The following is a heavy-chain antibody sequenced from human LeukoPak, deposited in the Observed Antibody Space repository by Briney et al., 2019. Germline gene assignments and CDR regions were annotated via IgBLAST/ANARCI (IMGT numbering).Heavy chain of an antibody. D-gene: IGHD1-26*01. CDR3: LRESGPFCPFGY. Sequence: SETLSLTCGVSGGSISGTNWWSWVRQPPGQGLEWIGEISLAGQTNYNPSLNGRVTMSLDKSSNQLSLHLTSVTAADTATYFCLRESGPFCPFGYWGQGTLVTVSS. V-gene: IGHV4/OR15-8*02. CDR1: GGSISGTNW. CDR2: ISLAGQT. J-gene: IGHJ4*02.